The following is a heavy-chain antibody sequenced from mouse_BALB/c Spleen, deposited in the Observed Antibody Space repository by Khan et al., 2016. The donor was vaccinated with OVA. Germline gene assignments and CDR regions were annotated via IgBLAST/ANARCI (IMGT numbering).Heavy chain of an antibody. CDR1: GYSITSDYA. D-gene: IGHD2-10*02. CDR2: ISYSGNT. V-gene: IGHV3-2*02. Sequence: VQLKESGPGLVKPSQSLSLTCTVTGYSITSDYAWNWIRQFPGNRLEWMGFISYSGNTNYNPSLKSRISVTRNTSKNQFFLQLNSVTTEDTATDYCARMYGGDFDDWGQGTTLTVSS. J-gene: IGHJ2*01. CDR3: ARMYGGDFDD.